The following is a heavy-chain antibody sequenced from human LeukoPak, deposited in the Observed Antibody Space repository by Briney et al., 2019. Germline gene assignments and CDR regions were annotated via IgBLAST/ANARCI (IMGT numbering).Heavy chain of an antibody. CDR2: ISGRGGST. CDR1: GFTFRSYG. Sequence: GGSLRLSWAASGFTFRSYGMSSVRQAPGKWLEWVAAISGRGGSTYSADSVKGRSTISRENSKNTLYLQMNSLRAADTAVYSCAKGTTAKEYSSRYYGMDVWGKGATVTVSS. V-gene: IGHV3-23*01. J-gene: IGHJ6*04. D-gene: IGHD6-6*01. CDR3: AKGTTAKEYSSRYYGMDV.